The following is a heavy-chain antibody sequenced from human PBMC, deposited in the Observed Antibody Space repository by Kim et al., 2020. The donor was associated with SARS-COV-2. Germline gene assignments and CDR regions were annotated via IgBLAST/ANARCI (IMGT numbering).Heavy chain of an antibody. CDR3: AKDISLYCSGGSCGIDY. V-gene: IGHV3-9*01. D-gene: IGHD2-15*01. J-gene: IGHJ4*02. Sequence: SVKDRFTISRDNAKNSLYLQMNNLRAEDTALYYCAKDISLYCSGGSCGIDYWGQGTLVTVSS.